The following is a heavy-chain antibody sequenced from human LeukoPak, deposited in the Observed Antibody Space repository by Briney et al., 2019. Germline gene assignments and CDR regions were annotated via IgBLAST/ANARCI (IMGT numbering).Heavy chain of an antibody. CDR1: GFTFSNYA. CDR2: ISGSGGST. Sequence: GGSLRLSCAASGFTFSNYAMSWVRQAPGKGLEWVSDISGSGGSTYYADSVKGRFSISRDNSRNTLYLQMNSLRAEDTAVYYCAKTSTYGVGAFDYWGQETLVTVSS. V-gene: IGHV3-23*01. D-gene: IGHD3-3*01. CDR3: AKTSTYGVGAFDY. J-gene: IGHJ4*02.